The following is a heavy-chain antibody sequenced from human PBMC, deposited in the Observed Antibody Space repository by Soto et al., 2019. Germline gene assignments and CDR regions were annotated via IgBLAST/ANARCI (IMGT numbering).Heavy chain of an antibody. CDR1: GFTFSSYS. CDR3: ASSITLLWFGELLPDTFDY. J-gene: IGHJ4*02. D-gene: IGHD3-10*01. Sequence: GGSLRLSCAASGFTFSSYSMNWVRQAPGKGLEWVSSISSSSSYIYYADSVKGRFTISRDNAKNSLYLQMNSLRAEDTAVYYCASSITLLWFGELLPDTFDYWGQGTLVTVSS. CDR2: ISSSSSYI. V-gene: IGHV3-21*01.